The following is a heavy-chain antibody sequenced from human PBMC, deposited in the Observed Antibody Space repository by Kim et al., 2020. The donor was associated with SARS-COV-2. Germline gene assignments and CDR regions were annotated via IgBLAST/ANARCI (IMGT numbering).Heavy chain of an antibody. CDR1: GYTFFNYA. CDR2: INTNNGRA. CDR3: VRVNDIYTNRGLNWIDP. V-gene: IGHV7-4-1*01. J-gene: IGHJ5*02. Sequence: ASVKVSCKASGYTFFNYAMTWVRQAPGQGLEWMGWINTNNGRATYDPAFTGRFVFSVDISASTAYLQIGRLTVEDTATYYCVRVNDIYTNRGLNWIDPWGQGTLVTVSS. D-gene: IGHD1-1*01.